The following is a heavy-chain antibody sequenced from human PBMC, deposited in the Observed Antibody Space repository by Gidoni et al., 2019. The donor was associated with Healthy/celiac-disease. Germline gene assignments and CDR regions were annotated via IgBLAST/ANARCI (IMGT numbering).Heavy chain of an antibody. D-gene: IGHD2-21*02. CDR3: ASAYCGGDCYSLPHYYYGMDV. CDR1: GGSISSSY. CDR2: IYYSGST. J-gene: IGHJ6*02. Sequence: QVQLQESGPGLVKPSETLSLTCPVSGGSISSSYWSWIRQPPGKGLEWIGYIYYSGSTNYNPSLKSRVTISVDTSKNQFSLKLSSVTAADTAVYYCASAYCGGDCYSLPHYYYGMDVWGQGTTVTVSS. V-gene: IGHV4-59*08.